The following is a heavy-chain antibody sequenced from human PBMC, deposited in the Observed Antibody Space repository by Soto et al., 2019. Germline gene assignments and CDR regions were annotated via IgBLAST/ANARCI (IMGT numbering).Heavy chain of an antibody. Sequence: SETLSLTCTISGDSINNYFWNWIRQSPGKGLEWIRYISYSGSTSYNPSLQSRVTISSDTSKNQFSLELSSVTAADTAVYYCARARQRDIGRGLDVWGQGTTVTVSS. CDR2: ISYSGST. CDR1: GDSINNYF. CDR3: ARARQRDIGRGLDV. J-gene: IGHJ6*02. D-gene: IGHD5-12*01. V-gene: IGHV4-59*01.